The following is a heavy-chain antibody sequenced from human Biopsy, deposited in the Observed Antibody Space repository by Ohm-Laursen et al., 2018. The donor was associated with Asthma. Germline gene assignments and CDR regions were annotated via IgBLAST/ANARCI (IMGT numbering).Heavy chain of an antibody. V-gene: IGHV1-69*01. CDR2: INSVFGTT. Sequence: SSVKVSCKALGGTFNTYVIGWVRQAPGQGLEWMGGINSVFGTTTYPQKFQDRVTITADDSTSTVYMELSSLRSEDTAVYYCAREAGSCISRTCYSLDFWGQGTLVTVSS. J-gene: IGHJ4*02. CDR3: AREAGSCISRTCYSLDF. D-gene: IGHD2-2*01. CDR1: GGTFNTYV.